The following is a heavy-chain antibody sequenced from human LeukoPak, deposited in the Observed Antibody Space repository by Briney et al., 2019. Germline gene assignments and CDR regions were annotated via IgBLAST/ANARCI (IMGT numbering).Heavy chain of an antibody. J-gene: IGHJ4*02. CDR1: GGTFSRFT. CDR2: ITPIFGTA. CDR3: AIRPSIAVARLPDY. Sequence: SVKVSCKAYGGTFSRFTISWVRQAPGQGFEWMGGITPIFGTANFAQKFQGRVSITADGSTSTAFMELSSLRSEDTAVYYCAIRPSIAVARLPDYWGQGTLVTVSS. V-gene: IGHV1-69*13. D-gene: IGHD6-19*01.